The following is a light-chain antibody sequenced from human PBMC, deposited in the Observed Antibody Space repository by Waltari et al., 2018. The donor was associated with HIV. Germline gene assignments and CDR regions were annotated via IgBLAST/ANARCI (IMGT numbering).Light chain of an antibody. CDR3: AAWDDSLNGVV. Sequence: SVLTQPPSASGTPGQRVTISCSGSNSNIGSNTVNCYQQLPGTAPKLLIYNNKQWPSGVPDRISGSKSGTSASLAISGLQSEDEADYYCAAWDDSLNGVVFGGGTKLTVL. CDR1: NSNIGSNT. J-gene: IGLJ2*01. V-gene: IGLV1-44*01. CDR2: NNK.